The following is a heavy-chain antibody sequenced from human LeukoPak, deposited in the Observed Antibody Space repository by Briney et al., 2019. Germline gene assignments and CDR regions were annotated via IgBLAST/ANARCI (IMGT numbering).Heavy chain of an antibody. CDR3: AKGQRPSFWSGLAGFDY. J-gene: IGHJ4*02. V-gene: IGHV3-30*18. CDR2: ISYDGSNK. CDR1: GFTFSSYG. D-gene: IGHD3-3*01. Sequence: PGGSLRLSCAASGFTFSSYGMHWVRQAPGRGLEWVAVISYDGSNKYYADSVKGRFTISRDNSKNTLYLQMNSLRAEDTAVYYCAKGQRPSFWSGLAGFDYWGQGTLVTVSS.